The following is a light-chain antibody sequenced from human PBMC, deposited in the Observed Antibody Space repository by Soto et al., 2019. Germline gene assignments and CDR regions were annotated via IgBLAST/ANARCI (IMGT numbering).Light chain of an antibody. CDR2: AAT. Sequence: DIQMTQSPSSVSASVGDRVIITCRASQGISSWLAWYQHKPGKDPKLLIYAATSLQSGVPSRFSSTVSGTDFTLTISSLQSEDFAYYYGQQANSFPYTFGQGTKLEIK. CDR3: QQANSFPYT. J-gene: IGKJ2*01. CDR1: QGISSW. V-gene: IGKV1-12*01.